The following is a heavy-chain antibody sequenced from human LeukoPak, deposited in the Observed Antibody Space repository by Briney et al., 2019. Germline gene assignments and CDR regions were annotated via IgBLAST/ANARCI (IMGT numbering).Heavy chain of an antibody. Sequence: SETLSLTCAVYGGSLSGYFRTWIRQPPGQGLEWIGEINHSGSTNYNPSLKSRVTISLDTSKNQFSLVLSSVTAADTAVYYCARSPRILAASRYDYWGQGTLVSVSS. CDR3: ARSPRILAASRYDY. D-gene: IGHD6-6*01. J-gene: IGHJ4*02. V-gene: IGHV4-34*01. CDR2: INHSGST. CDR1: GGSLSGYF.